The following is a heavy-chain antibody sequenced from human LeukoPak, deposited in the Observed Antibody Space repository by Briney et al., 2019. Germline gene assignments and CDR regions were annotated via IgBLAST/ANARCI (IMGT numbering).Heavy chain of an antibody. CDR3: ARAVPYYDFWSGYPDHYYYYYMDV. CDR1: GGSISSYY. D-gene: IGHD3-3*01. V-gene: IGHV4-59*01. Sequence: LETLSLTCTVSGGSISSYYWSWIRQPPGKGLEWIGYIYYSGSTNYNPSLKSRVTISVDTSKNQFSLKLSSVTAADTAVYYCARAVPYYDFWSGYPDHYYYYYMDVWGKGTTVTVSS. J-gene: IGHJ6*03. CDR2: IYYSGST.